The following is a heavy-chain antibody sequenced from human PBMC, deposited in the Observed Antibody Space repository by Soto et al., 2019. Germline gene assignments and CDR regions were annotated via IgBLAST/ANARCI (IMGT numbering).Heavy chain of an antibody. V-gene: IGHV3-30-3*01. J-gene: IGHJ4*02. CDR3: ARGGTTGTLWNF. CDR2: ISYDGSNK. D-gene: IGHD1-1*01. Sequence: GGSLRLSCAASGFTFSSYAMHWVRQAPGKGLEWVAVISYDGSNKYYADSVKGRFTISRDNSKNTLYLQMNSLRAEDTAVYYCARGGTTGTLWNFWGKGTLVPVSS. CDR1: GFTFSSYA.